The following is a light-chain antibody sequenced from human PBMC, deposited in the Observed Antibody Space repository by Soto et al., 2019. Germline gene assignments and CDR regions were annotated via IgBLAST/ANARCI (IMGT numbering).Light chain of an antibody. CDR1: GSDVGGFDS. CDR3: TSYTHSSTWV. Sequence: QSALTQPASVSGSPGQSITILCTGTGSDVGGFDSVSWYQHYPGTAPKVIIYDVNYRPSGVSNRFSGSKSGNTASLTLSGLQADDEADYYCTSYTHSSTWVFGGGTKLTVL. J-gene: IGLJ3*02. V-gene: IGLV2-14*01. CDR2: DVN.